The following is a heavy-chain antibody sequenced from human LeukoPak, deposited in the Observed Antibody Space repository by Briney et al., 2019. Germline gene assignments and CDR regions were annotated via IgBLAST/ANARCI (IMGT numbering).Heavy chain of an antibody. CDR2: IYYSGST. Sequence: SETLSLTCTVSGYSISSDYYWSWIRQPPGKGLEWIGYIYYSGSTNYNPSLKSRVTISVDTSKNQFSLKLSSVTAADTAVYYCARGSGSYTRGDYYYMDVWGKGTTVTVSS. CDR3: ARGSGSYTRGDYYYMDV. V-gene: IGHV4-61*01. J-gene: IGHJ6*03. D-gene: IGHD3-10*01. CDR1: GYSISSDYY.